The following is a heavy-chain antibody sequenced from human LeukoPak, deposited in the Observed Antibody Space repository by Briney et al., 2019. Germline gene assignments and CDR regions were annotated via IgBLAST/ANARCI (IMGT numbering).Heavy chain of an antibody. CDR1: GFTFSSYA. CDR2: ISGSGGST. V-gene: IGHV3-23*01. Sequence: SGGSLRLSCAASGFTFSSYAMSWVRQAPGKGLEWVSAISGSGGSTYYADSVKGRFTISRDNSKNTLYLQMNSLRAEDTAVYYCAKDGPHIITMVRGVIRWGQGTLVTVSS. J-gene: IGHJ4*02. D-gene: IGHD3-10*01. CDR3: AKDGPHIITMVRGVIR.